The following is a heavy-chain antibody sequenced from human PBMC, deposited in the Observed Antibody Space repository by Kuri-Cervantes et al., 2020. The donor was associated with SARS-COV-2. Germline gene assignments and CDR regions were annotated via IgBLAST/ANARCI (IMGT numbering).Heavy chain of an antibody. CDR3: TKTGGALAVYYYYMDV. D-gene: IGHD6-19*01. CDR1: GFTFSNAW. V-gene: IGHV3-15*01. Sequence: GGSLRLSCAASGFTFSNAWMSWVRQAPGKGLEWVGRIKSKTDGGTTDYAAPVKGRFTISRDDSRNTVYLQMNSLKTEDTAVYYCTKTGGALAVYYYYMDVWGKGTTVTVSS. J-gene: IGHJ6*03. CDR2: IKSKTDGGTT.